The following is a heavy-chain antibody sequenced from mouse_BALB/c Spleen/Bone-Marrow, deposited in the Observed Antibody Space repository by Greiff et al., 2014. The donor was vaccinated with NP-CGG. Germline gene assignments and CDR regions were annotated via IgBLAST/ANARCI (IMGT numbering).Heavy chain of an antibody. D-gene: IGHD4-1*01. CDR1: GYSITSGYS. V-gene: IGHV3-1*02. Sequence: VQPKESGPDLVKPSQSLSLTCTVTGYSITSGYSWHWIRQFPGNKLEWMGYIHYSGITVYNPSLRSRISIARDTSKSQFFLQLNSVTTEDTATYYCARFAGTPYTMDYWGQGTSVTVSS. CDR3: ARFAGTPYTMDY. CDR2: IHYSGIT. J-gene: IGHJ4*01.